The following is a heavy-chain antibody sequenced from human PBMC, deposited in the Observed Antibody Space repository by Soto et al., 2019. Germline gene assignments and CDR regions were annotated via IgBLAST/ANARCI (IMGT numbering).Heavy chain of an antibody. CDR3: AKDIVVVPAASYYYYGMDV. CDR1: GFTFSSYA. V-gene: IGHV3-23*01. CDR2: ISGSGGST. D-gene: IGHD2-2*01. J-gene: IGHJ6*02. Sequence: GGSLRLSCAASGFTFSSYAMSWVRQAPGEGLEWVSAISGSGGSTYYADSVKGRFTISRDNSKNTLYLQMNSLRAEDTAVYYCAKDIVVVPAASYYYYGMDVWGQGTTVTVSS.